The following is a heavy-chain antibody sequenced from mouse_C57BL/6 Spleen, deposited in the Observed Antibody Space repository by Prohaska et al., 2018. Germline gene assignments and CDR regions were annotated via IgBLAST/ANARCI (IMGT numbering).Heavy chain of an antibody. CDR1: GYTFTDYY. CDR2: INPNNGGT. Sequence: EVQLQQSGPELVKPGASVKISCKASGYTFTDYYMNWVKQSHGKSLEWIGDINPNNGGTSYNQKFKGKATLTVDKSSSTAYMELRSLTSEDSAVYYCARNDGYYWYFDVWGTGTTVTVSS. D-gene: IGHD2-3*01. V-gene: IGHV1-26*01. J-gene: IGHJ1*03. CDR3: ARNDGYYWYFDV.